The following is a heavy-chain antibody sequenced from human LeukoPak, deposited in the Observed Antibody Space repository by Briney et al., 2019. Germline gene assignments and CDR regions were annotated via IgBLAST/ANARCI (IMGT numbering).Heavy chain of an antibody. CDR1: GFTFSSYG. D-gene: IGHD6-19*01. V-gene: IGHV3-30*02. CDR2: TRNDGSNK. Sequence: GGSLRLSCAASGFTFSSYGMHWVGPAPGKGLGGGAFTRNDGSNKYYADSVKGRFTISRDNSKNTLYLQMNSLRAEDTAVYYCAKDRIAVAGTGVDLDYWGQGTLVTVSS. J-gene: IGHJ4*02. CDR3: AKDRIAVAGTGVDLDY.